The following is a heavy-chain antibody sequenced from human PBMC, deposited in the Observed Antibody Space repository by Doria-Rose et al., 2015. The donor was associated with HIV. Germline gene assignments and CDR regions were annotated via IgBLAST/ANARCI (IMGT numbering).Heavy chain of an antibody. CDR1: GASVSSRGYY. Sequence: QVPLQESGPGLVKPSETLSLTCSVSGASVSSRGYYWNWIRQVPGKGLESLGYTYYTGTSDYSPSLKSRLNMAVDTSKNQFSLKLSFVTVADTAVYYCARMGSYRELDYWGQGARGTGSA. V-gene: IGHV4-31*03. CDR2: TYYTGTS. D-gene: IGHD3-3*01. J-gene: IGHJ4*02. CDR3: ARMGSYRELDY.